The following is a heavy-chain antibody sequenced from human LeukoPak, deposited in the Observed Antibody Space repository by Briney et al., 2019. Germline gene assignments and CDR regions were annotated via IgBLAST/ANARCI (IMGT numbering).Heavy chain of an antibody. Sequence: SETLSLTCAVYGGSFSGYYWSWIRQPPGKGLGWIGEINHSGSTNYNPSLKSRVTISVDTSKNQFSLKLSSVTAADTAVYYCARARASSSGWFDYWGQGTLVTVSS. J-gene: IGHJ4*02. V-gene: IGHV4-34*01. CDR2: INHSGST. CDR1: GGSFSGYY. CDR3: ARARASSSGWFDY. D-gene: IGHD6-19*01.